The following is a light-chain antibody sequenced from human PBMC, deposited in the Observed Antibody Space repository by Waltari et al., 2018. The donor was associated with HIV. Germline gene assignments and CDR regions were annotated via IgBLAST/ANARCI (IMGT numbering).Light chain of an antibody. CDR3: SSYGGSSIWL. CDR2: EAI. V-gene: IGLV2-23*01. CDR1: SRDVGNYNL. J-gene: IGLJ2*01. Sequence: QSALTQPASVSGSPGQSITISCTGTSRDVGNYNLVSWYQQHPGKAPKLIIYEAIKRPSGVSDRISGSKSASTASLTISGLQADDEADYFCSSYGGSSIWLFGGGTKVTV.